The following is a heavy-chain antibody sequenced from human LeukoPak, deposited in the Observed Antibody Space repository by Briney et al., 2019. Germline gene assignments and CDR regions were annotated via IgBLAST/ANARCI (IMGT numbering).Heavy chain of an antibody. CDR1: GYTFTSYG. V-gene: IGHV1-18*04. Sequence: ASVKVSCKASGYTFTSYGISWVRQAPGQGLEWMGWISAYNGNTNYAQKLQGRVTMTTDTSTSTAYMELRSLRSDDAAVYYCARDGGIIVVVPAVDYWGPGTLVTVSS. CDR2: ISAYNGNT. D-gene: IGHD2-2*01. J-gene: IGHJ4*02. CDR3: ARDGGIIVVVPAVDY.